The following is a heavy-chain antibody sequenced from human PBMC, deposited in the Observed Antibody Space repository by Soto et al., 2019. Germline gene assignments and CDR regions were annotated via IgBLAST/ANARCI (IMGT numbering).Heavy chain of an antibody. D-gene: IGHD6-13*01. CDR3: AHRSAADVLYYFDN. CDR2: IYWDDDK. V-gene: IGHV2-5*02. CDR1: GFSLSTSGVG. J-gene: IGHJ4*02. Sequence: QITLKESGPTLVKPTQTLTLTCTFSGFSLSTSGVGVGWIRQPPGKALEWLALIYWDDDKRYSPSLKSRLTITKDTSKKQVVLTMTNMDPVDTGTYYCAHRSAADVLYYFDNWGQGTLVTVSS.